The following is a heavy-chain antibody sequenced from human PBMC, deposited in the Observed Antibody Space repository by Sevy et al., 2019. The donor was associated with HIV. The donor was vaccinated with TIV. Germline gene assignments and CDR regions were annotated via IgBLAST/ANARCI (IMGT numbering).Heavy chain of an antibody. D-gene: IGHD3-22*01. V-gene: IGHV1-18*01. J-gene: IGHJ4*02. CDR2: ISAYNGNT. CDR1: GYTFTSYG. Sequence: ASVKVSCKASGYTFTSYGISWVRQAPGQGLEWMGWISAYNGNTNYAQKLQGRVTMTTDTSTSTAYMGLRSLRSDDTAVYYCARVYGRYYYDSSGYDYWGQGTLVTVFS. CDR3: ARVYGRYYYDSSGYDY.